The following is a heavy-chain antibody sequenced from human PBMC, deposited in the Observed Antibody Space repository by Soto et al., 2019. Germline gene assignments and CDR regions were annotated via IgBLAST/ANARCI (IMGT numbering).Heavy chain of an antibody. CDR1: GYSFTGYY. CDR2: INPNSGGT. D-gene: IGHD6-19*01. V-gene: IGHV1-2*04. Sequence: ASVKVSCKAIGYSFTGYYMHWVRQAPGQGLEWMGWINPNSGGTNYAQKFQGWVTMTRDTSISTAYMELSRLRSDDTAVYYCARDCRYSSGWSRYYGMDVWGQGTTVTVSS. J-gene: IGHJ6*02. CDR3: ARDCRYSSGWSRYYGMDV.